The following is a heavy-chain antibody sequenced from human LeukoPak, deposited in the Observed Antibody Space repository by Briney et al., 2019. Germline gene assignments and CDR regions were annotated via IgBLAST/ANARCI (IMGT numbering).Heavy chain of an antibody. CDR3: ARRSIAARPGGPLDY. V-gene: IGHV5-51*01. CDR2: IYPGDSDT. J-gene: IGHJ4*02. D-gene: IGHD6-6*01. CDR1: GYSFTSYW. Sequence: GESLKISCQGSGYSFTSYWIGWVRQMPGKGLEWMGIIYPGDSDTRYSPSFQGQVTISADKSISTAYLQWSSLKASDTAMYYCARRSIAARPGGPLDYWGQGTLVTVSS.